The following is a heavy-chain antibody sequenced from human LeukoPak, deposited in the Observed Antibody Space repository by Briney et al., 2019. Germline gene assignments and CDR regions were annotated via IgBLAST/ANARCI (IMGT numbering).Heavy chain of an antibody. CDR3: AREAYYYDISGYYPSEIDY. D-gene: IGHD3-22*01. Sequence: SETLSLTCAVYGGSFSGYYWSWIRQPPGKGLEWIGEINHSGSTNYNPSLKSRVTISVDTSKNQFSLRLRSVTAADTAMYYCAREAYYYDISGYYPSEIDYWGQGTLVTVSS. J-gene: IGHJ4*02. V-gene: IGHV4-34*01. CDR2: INHSGST. CDR1: GGSFSGYY.